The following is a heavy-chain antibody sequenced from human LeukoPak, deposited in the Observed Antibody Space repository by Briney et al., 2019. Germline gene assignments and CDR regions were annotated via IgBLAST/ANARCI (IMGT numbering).Heavy chain of an antibody. V-gene: IGHV3-23*01. CDR1: GFTFSSYA. J-gene: IGHJ4*02. CDR2: ISNSGDRT. D-gene: IGHD1-26*01. Sequence: TGGSLRLSCAASGFTFSSYAMNWVRQAPGKGLEWVSTISNSGDRTYYADSVKGRFTISRDNSKNTLYLQMNSLRTEDTAVYYCAKDFVPRGGSYFPGFDSWGQGTLVIVSS. CDR3: AKDFVPRGGSYFPGFDS.